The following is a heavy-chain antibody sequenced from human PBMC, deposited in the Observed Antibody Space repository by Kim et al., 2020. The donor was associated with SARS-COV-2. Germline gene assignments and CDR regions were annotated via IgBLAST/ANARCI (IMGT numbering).Heavy chain of an antibody. D-gene: IGHD6-19*01. CDR2: ISWNSGSI. Sequence: GGSLRLSCAASGFTFDDYAMHWFRQAPGKGLEWVSGISWNSGSIGYADSVKGRFTISRDNAKNSLYLQMNSLRAEDTALYYCAKALLSSGTELFDYWGQGTLVTVSS. J-gene: IGHJ4*02. CDR1: GFTFDDYA. CDR3: AKALLSSGTELFDY. V-gene: IGHV3-9*01.